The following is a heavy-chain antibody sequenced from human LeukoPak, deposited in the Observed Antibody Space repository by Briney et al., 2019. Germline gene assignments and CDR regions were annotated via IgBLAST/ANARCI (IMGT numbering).Heavy chain of an antibody. V-gene: IGHV3-53*01. CDR1: GLTVNNNY. J-gene: IGHJ4*02. D-gene: IGHD5-18*01. CDR2: LYIGGNT. CDR3: MTATGYNFGQY. Sequence: GGSLRLSCAASGLTVNNNYMNWVRQAPGKGLEWVSALYIGGNTYYADSVRGRFTISRDNSKNTLYLQMTSLRAEDTAIYYCMTATGYNFGQYWGQGTLVTVSS.